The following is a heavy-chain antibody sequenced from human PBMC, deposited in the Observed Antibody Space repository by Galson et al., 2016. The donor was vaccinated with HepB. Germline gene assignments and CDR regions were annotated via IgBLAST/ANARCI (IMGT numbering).Heavy chain of an antibody. D-gene: IGHD3-10*01. CDR2: ISNDGSNK. V-gene: IGHV3-30*04. CDR3: AKANHLWIRESLWAARGYGMDV. Sequence: SLRLSCAASGFTFSNYAMHWVRQAPGKGLEWVAVISNDGSNKYYADSVKGRVTISRDNSKNTLFLQMNSLRAEDTALYYCAKANHLWIRESLWAARGYGMDVWGQGTTVTVSS. J-gene: IGHJ6*02. CDR1: GFTFSNYA.